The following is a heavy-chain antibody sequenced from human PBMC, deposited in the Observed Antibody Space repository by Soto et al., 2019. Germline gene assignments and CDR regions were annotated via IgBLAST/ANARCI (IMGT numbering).Heavy chain of an antibody. CDR3: VSDSSGPY. CDR1: GFTFSHYT. D-gene: IGHD3-22*01. Sequence: EVHLVESGGGLVKPGGSLRITCAASGFTFSHYTMNWVRQPPGKGLEWVSAISGNSNYINYKDSVKGRFTISRDNAKDSLYLQMDSLTDEDTAVYYCVSDSSGPYWGQGTLVNVSS. V-gene: IGHV3-21*01. CDR2: ISGNSNYI. J-gene: IGHJ4*02.